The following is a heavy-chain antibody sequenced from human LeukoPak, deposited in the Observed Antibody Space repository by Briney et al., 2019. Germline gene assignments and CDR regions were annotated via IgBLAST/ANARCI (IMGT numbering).Heavy chain of an antibody. V-gene: IGHV3-9*01. CDR1: GFTFDDYA. D-gene: IGHD3-22*01. CDR2: ISWNSGSI. J-gene: IGHJ5*02. Sequence: SLRLSCAASGFTFDDYAMHWVRQAPGKGLEWVSGISWNSGSIGYADSVKGRFTISRDNAKNSLYLQMNSLRAEDTALYYCAKDIFSYYDSSGYSAWGQGTLVTVSS. CDR3: AKDIFSYYDSSGYSA.